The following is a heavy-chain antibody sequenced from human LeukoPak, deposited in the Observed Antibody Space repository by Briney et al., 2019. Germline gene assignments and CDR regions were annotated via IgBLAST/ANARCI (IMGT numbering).Heavy chain of an antibody. V-gene: IGHV1-69*06. CDR1: GGTFSSYA. J-gene: IGHJ4*02. D-gene: IGHD3-10*01. Sequence: ASVKVSCKASGGTFSSYAISWVRQAPGQGLELMGGIIPIFGTANYAQKFQGRVTITADKSTSTAYMELSSLRSEDTAVYYCARAPIEAMVRGVLDYWGQGTLVTVSS. CDR2: IIPIFGTA. CDR3: ARAPIEAMVRGVLDY.